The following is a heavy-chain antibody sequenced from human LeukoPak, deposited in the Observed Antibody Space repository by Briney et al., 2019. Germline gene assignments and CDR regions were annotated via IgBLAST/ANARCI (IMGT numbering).Heavy chain of an antibody. CDR3: AKDASSSYRMVYATHYIDN. CDR2: ISNDGIKK. D-gene: IGHD2-8*01. J-gene: IGHJ4*02. Sequence: QPGRSLRLSCVGSGFSFSTYGMHWVRRAPGKGLEWVAVISNDGIKKYYVDSVKGRFTISRDNSKNTLYLQMNSLRAEDTAVYYCAKDASSSYRMVYATHYIDNWGQGTLVTVSS. V-gene: IGHV3-30*18. CDR1: GFSFSTYG.